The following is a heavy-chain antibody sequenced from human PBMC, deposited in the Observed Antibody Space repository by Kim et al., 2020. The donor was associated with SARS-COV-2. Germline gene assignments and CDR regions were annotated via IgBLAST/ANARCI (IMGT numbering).Heavy chain of an antibody. CDR3: ARPRFYYYDSSGYIPSGAFDI. J-gene: IGHJ3*02. CDR2: IYYSGST. CDR1: GGSISSSSYY. V-gene: IGHV4-39*01. Sequence: SETLSLTCTVSGGSISSSSYYWGWIRQPPGKGLEWIGSIYYSGSTYYNPSLKSRVTISVDTSKNQFSLKLSSVTAADTAVYYCARPRFYYYDSSGYIPSGAFDIWGQGTMVTVSS. D-gene: IGHD3-22*01.